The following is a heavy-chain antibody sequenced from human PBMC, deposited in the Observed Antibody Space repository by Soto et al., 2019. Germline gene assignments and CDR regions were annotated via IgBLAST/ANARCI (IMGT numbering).Heavy chain of an antibody. CDR2: ISAYNGNT. D-gene: IGHD4-17*01. Sequence: ASVKFSCKASGYTFTSYGISWLRQAPGQGLEWMGWISAYNGNTNYAQKLQGRVTMTTDTSTSTAYMELRSLRSDDTAVYYCARDYGDYYYYGMDVWGQGTTVTVSS. CDR1: GYTFTSYG. CDR3: ARDYGDYYYYGMDV. J-gene: IGHJ6*02. V-gene: IGHV1-18*01.